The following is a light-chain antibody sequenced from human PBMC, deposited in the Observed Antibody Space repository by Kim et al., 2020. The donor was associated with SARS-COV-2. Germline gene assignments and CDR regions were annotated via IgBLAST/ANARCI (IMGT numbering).Light chain of an antibody. J-gene: IGKJ2*01. CDR3: QEDGGSTGYT. CDR1: QSVSISY. CDR2: DAS. Sequence: IVLTQSPGTLSLSPGERATLSCRATQSVSISYLAWYQQKPGQAPRLLIYDASSRATGIPDRFSGSGSGTDFTLTISRLEPEDFAVYYWQEDGGSTGYTLGRGKEVEI. V-gene: IGKV3-20*01.